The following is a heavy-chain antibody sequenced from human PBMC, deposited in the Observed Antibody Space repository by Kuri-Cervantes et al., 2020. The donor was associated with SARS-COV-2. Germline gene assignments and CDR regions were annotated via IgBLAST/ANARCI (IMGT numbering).Heavy chain of an antibody. CDR2: VSAYNGNT. V-gene: IGHV1-18*01. CDR1: GYTFTSYC. CDR3: AGDGGCSSTSCYLESLITRGGDAFDI. Sequence: ASVKVSCKASGYTFTSYCISWVRQAPGQGLEWMGWVSAYNGNTNYAQKLQGRVTMTTDTSTSTAYMELRSLSSDDTAVYYCAGDGGCSSTSCYLESLITRGGDAFDIWGQGTMVTVSS. D-gene: IGHD2-2*01. J-gene: IGHJ3*02.